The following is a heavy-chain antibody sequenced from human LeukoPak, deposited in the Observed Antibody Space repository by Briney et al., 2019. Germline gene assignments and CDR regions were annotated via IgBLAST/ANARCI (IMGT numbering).Heavy chain of an antibody. J-gene: IGHJ4*02. Sequence: SETLSLTCAVSGGSFSDHYWSWIRQPPGKGLEWIGEINPSGNINYNPSLKSRVTLSVDTSKNQFSLKLNSVTAADTAVYYCATRVMWGQGTLVTVSS. CDR3: ATRVM. CDR2: INPSGNI. V-gene: IGHV4-34*01. CDR1: GGSFSDHY. D-gene: IGHD3-16*01.